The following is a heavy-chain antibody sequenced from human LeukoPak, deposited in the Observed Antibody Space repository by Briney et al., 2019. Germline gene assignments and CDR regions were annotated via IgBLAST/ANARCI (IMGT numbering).Heavy chain of an antibody. D-gene: IGHD2-15*01. CDR2: ISAYNGIT. CDR3: ARDLGAATVTYYSYYGMDV. CDR1: GYSFISYG. V-gene: IGHV1-18*01. J-gene: IGHJ6*02. Sequence: ASVKVSCKASGYSFISYGISCVRQAPGQGLEWMGWISAYNGITNYAQELEGRVTMTTDTSTTTAYMELRSLTSDDTAVYYCARDLGAATVTYYSYYGMDVWGQGTTVTVSS.